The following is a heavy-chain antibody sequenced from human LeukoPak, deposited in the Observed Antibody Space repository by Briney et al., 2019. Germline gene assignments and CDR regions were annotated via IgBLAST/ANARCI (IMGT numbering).Heavy chain of an antibody. CDR3: AKDRGLVGATPSNFDY. J-gene: IGHJ4*02. D-gene: IGHD1-26*01. CDR2: IYEDGST. CDR1: GFTVSSNY. Sequence: GGSLRLSCAASGFTVSSNYMSWVRQAPGKGLEWVSVIYEDGSTFHADSVKGRFTISRDNSKNTLYLQMNSLRAEDTAVYYCAKDRGLVGATPSNFDYWGQGTLVTVSS. V-gene: IGHV3-53*01.